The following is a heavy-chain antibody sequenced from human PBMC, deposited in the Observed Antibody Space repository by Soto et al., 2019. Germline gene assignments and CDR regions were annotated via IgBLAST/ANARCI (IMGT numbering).Heavy chain of an antibody. Sequence: QVRLVQSGPEVKKPEASVKVSCKASGYTFSSSAITWVRQAPGQGPEWMGWISSSGVTNYALNFQVRVTLTVDSSTTTAYMEVRSLTSADTAIYYCVRDHGGYGTFDYWGQGTLVTVSS. CDR2: ISSSGVT. CDR3: VRDHGGYGTFDY. CDR1: GYTFSSSA. V-gene: IGHV1-18*04. J-gene: IGHJ4*02. D-gene: IGHD5-12*01.